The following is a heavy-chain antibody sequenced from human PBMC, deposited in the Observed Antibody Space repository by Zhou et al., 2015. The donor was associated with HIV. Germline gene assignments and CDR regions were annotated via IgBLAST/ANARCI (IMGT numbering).Heavy chain of an antibody. CDR1: GFTFSSYG. CDR3: TRRGWIHLWLGAFDI. CDR2: ISSSGSTM. J-gene: IGHJ3*02. Sequence: VQLVESGGGVVQPGRSLRLSCAASGFTFSSYGMHWVRQAPGKGLEWISYISSSGSTMYYADSVKGRFTISRDNAKKSVYLQMNSLKTEDTAVYYCTRRGWIHLWLGAFDIWGQGTMVTVSS. V-gene: IGHV3-48*04. D-gene: IGHD5-18*01.